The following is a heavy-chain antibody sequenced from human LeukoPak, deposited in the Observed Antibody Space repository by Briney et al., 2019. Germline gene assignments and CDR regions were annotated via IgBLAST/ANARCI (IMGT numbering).Heavy chain of an antibody. CDR3: ARDREGLTPSSFDF. D-gene: IGHD3/OR15-3a*01. J-gene: IGHJ4*02. Sequence: ASVEVSCKASGYTFSTYYIHWVRQAPGQGLEWMGVINPSGGSASYAQRFQGRVTMTRDTSTSTVSMDLSSLRSADTGMYYCARDREGLTPSSFDFWGQGTLVTVSS. V-gene: IGHV1-46*01. CDR2: INPSGGSA. CDR1: GYTFSTYY.